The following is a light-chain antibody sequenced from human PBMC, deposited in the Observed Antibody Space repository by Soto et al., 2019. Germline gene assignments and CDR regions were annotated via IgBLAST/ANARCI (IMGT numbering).Light chain of an antibody. CDR2: EVS. CDR3: SSYTSSTAYV. Sequence: SGLTQPASVSGSPGQSITISCTGTSSDVGGYNYVSWYQLHAGKAPKLMVYEVSNRPSGVSNRFSGSKSGNTASLTISGLQAEDEADYYCSSYTSSTAYVFGTGTKVTVL. J-gene: IGLJ1*01. V-gene: IGLV2-14*01. CDR1: SSDVGGYNY.